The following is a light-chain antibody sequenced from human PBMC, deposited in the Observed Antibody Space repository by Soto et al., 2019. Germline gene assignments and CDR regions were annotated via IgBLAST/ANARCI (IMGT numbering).Light chain of an antibody. CDR1: QPVSSN. CDR3: QQYNNWPYT. CDR2: RAS. V-gene: IGKV3-15*01. J-gene: IGKJ2*01. Sequence: EIVMTQSPATLSVSPGERSTLSCRASQPVSSNFAWYRQKPGQAPTLVIYRASTRSTGIPARFSGTGSWTEFTLTISSLQSEDFAVYYCQQYNNWPYTFGQGTKLEI.